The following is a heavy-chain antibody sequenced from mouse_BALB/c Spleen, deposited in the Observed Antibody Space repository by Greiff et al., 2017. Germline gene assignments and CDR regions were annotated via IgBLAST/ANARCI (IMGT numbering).Heavy chain of an antibody. CDR1: GFTFSSYG. V-gene: IGHV5-6*01. D-gene: IGHD2-14*01. CDR3: ARGDRYDY. Sequence: EVHLVESGGGLVQPGGSLKLSCAASGFTFSSYGMSWVRQTPDKRLEWVATISSGGSYTYYPDSVKGRFTISRDNAKNTLYLQMSSLKSEDTAMYYCARGDRYDYWGQGTTLTVSS. CDR2: ISSGGSYT. J-gene: IGHJ2*01.